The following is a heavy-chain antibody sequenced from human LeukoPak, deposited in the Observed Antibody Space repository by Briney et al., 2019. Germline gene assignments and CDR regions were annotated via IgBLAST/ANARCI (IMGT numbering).Heavy chain of an antibody. CDR3: ASGRQLGY. Sequence: GGSLRLSCAASGFTFSNYWMSWVRQAPGKGLEWVANIKVDGSEKYYVDSVKGRFTISRDNARNSLYLQMNSLRAEDTAVYYCASGRQLGYWGQGTLVTVSS. V-gene: IGHV3-7*01. CDR1: GFTFSNYW. D-gene: IGHD6-13*01. CDR2: IKVDGSEK. J-gene: IGHJ4*02.